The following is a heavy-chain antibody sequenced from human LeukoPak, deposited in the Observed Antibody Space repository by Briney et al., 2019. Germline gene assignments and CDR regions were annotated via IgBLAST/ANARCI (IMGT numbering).Heavy chain of an antibody. CDR2: INHSGST. CDR1: GGSFSGYY. J-gene: IGHJ4*02. Sequence: PSETLSLTCAVHGGSFSGYYWSWIRQPPGKGLEWIGEINHSGSTNYNPSLKSRVTISVDTSKNQFSLKLSSVTAADTAVYYCARGALVKKFDYWGQGTLVTVSS. V-gene: IGHV4-34*01. CDR3: ARGALVKKFDY.